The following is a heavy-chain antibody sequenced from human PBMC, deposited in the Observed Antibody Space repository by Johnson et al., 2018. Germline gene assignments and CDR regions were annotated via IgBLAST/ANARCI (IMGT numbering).Heavy chain of an antibody. Sequence: VQLVQSGGGLLQPGWSLRLSCSASGFTFSSYWMSWVRQAPGKGLEWVANIKQDGSEKYYVDSVKGRFTISRDNSKNTLYLQMNSLRAEDTAGYYGAKDINYYDSSGYSYYYYMDVWGKGTPVTVSS. CDR3: AKDINYYDSSGYSYYYYMDV. V-gene: IGHV3-7*01. J-gene: IGHJ6*03. D-gene: IGHD3-22*01. CDR2: IKQDGSEK. CDR1: GFTFSSYW.